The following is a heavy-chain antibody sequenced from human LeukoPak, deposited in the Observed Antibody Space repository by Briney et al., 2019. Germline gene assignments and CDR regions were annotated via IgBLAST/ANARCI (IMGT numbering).Heavy chain of an antibody. J-gene: IGHJ3*02. CDR2: ISYDGSNK. Sequence: GGSLRLFCAASGFTFSIYGMHWVRHAPGKGLEWVAVISYDGSNKHYADSVKGRFTISRDNSKNTLYLQMNSLRAEDTAVYYCANEPPWGDIPDSWDAFDIWGQGTMVTVSS. CDR3: ANEPPWGDIPDSWDAFDI. V-gene: IGHV3-30*18. D-gene: IGHD3-9*01. CDR1: GFTFSIYG.